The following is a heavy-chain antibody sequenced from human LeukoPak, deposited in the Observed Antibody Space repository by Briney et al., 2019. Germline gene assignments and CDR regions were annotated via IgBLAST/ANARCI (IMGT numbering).Heavy chain of an antibody. D-gene: IGHD3-10*01. J-gene: IGHJ5*02. V-gene: IGHV1-18*01. Sequence: ASVKVSCKASGYTFTSYAISWVRQAPGQGLEWMEWISAYNGNTNYAQKLQGRVTMTTDTSTSTVYMELRSLRSDDTAVYYCGRSTHRSGDCFDPWGQGTLVIVSS. CDR3: GRSTHRSGDCFDP. CDR1: GYTFTSYA. CDR2: ISAYNGNT.